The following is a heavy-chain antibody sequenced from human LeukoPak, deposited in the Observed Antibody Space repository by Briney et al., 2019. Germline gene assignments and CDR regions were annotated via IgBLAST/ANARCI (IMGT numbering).Heavy chain of an antibody. CDR3: ARGSGNSVYNWFDP. D-gene: IGHD4-23*01. Sequence: ASVKVSCKASGYTFTGYYMHWVRQAPGQGLEWMGWINPNSGGTNYAQKFQGRVTMTRDTSISTAYMELSRLRSDDTAVYYCARGSGNSVYNWFDPWGQGILVTVSS. J-gene: IGHJ5*02. V-gene: IGHV1-2*02. CDR1: GYTFTGYY. CDR2: INPNSGGT.